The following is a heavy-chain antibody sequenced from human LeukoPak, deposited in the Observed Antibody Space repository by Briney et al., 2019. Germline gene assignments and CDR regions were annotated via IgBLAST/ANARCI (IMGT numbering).Heavy chain of an antibody. CDR3: ARPKAEYYYDSSGYFQFDY. J-gene: IGHJ4*02. CDR1: GGTFSSYA. V-gene: IGHV1-69*15. D-gene: IGHD3-22*01. CDR2: IIPIFGTA. Sequence: SVKVSCKASGGTFSSYAISWVRQAPGQGLEWMGRIIPIFGTANYAQKFQGRVTITADESTSTAYMELSSLRSEDTAVYYCARPKAEYYYDSSGYFQFDYWGQGTLVTASS.